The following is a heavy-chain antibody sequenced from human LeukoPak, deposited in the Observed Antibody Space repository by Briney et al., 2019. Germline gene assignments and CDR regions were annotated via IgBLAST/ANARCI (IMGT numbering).Heavy chain of an antibody. Sequence: GGSLRLSCAVSGFTFSDYFMTWIRQAPGKGLEWVSYISGSGSNKYYADSVKGRFTISRDNAKNTLYLQMNSLRVEDTAVYYCATSQSSVAGIVGDWGQGTLVTVSS. D-gene: IGHD6-19*01. V-gene: IGHV3-11*04. CDR1: GFTFSDYF. CDR2: ISGSGSNK. J-gene: IGHJ4*02. CDR3: ATSQSSVAGIVGD.